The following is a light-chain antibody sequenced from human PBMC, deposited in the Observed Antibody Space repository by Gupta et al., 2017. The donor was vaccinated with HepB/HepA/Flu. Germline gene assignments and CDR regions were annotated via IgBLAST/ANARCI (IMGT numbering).Light chain of an antibody. J-gene: IGLJ1*01. CDR2: DVS. Sequence: QSALTQPASVSVSPGQSITITCTGTSSDVGAYNYVSWYQQQPGRAPKLMIYDVSNRHSGVSNRFSGSKSGNTASLTISVLQAEDESDYYCSSYTSISTHVFGTGTKVTVL. V-gene: IGLV2-14*03. CDR1: SSDVGAYNY. CDR3: SSYTSISTHV.